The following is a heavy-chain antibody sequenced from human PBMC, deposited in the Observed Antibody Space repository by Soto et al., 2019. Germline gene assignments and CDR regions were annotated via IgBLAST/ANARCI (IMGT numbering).Heavy chain of an antibody. D-gene: IGHD3-10*01. J-gene: IGHJ4*02. CDR3: AKDPSSSLWFGESLES. Sequence: QVQLVESGGGVVQPGRSLRLTCAASGFSFNTFGLHWVRQAPGKGLEWVAVISYAGSNKYYADSVKGRFTISRDNSKNTLDLQMNSLRAEDTAVYYCAKDPSSSLWFGESLESWGQGTLVTVSS. CDR1: GFSFNTFG. CDR2: ISYAGSNK. V-gene: IGHV3-30*18.